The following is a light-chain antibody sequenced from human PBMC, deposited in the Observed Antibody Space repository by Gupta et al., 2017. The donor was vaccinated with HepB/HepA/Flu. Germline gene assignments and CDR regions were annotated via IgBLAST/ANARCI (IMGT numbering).Light chain of an antibody. CDR3: SSYTTSSTWV. Sequence: QSALTHPASVSGSPGQSITNSCTGTSSDVGAYNYVSWHQQHPGKAPEVMIYDVTSRPSGVSNRFSGSKYGNTASLTISGLQAEDEADYYCSSYTTSSTWVFGGGTKLTVL. CDR1: SSDVGAYNY. J-gene: IGLJ3*02. V-gene: IGLV2-14*01. CDR2: DVT.